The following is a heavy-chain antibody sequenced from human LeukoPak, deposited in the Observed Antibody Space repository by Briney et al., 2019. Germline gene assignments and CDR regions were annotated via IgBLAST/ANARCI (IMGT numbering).Heavy chain of an antibody. Sequence: KPGGSLRLSCAASAFSLNAYNMNWVRQAPGKGLEWFGGNYYYNPSLKSRVTLSLDTSKKQLSLKLSSVTAADTAVYYCARDWAGSGYHHAFDMWGPGTMVTI. CDR2: NY. D-gene: IGHD3-22*01. J-gene: IGHJ3*02. CDR3: ARDWAGSGYHHAFDM. CDR1: AFSLNAYN. V-gene: IGHV4-39*07.